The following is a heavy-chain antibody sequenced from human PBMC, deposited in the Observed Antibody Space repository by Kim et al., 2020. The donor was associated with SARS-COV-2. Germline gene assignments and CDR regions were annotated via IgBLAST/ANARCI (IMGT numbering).Heavy chain of an antibody. V-gene: IGHV3-23*01. CDR3: AKGDRIMIDYDRGLDC. D-gene: IGHD3-22*01. Sequence: SLKGRVTISRDNSKNTLYLEMNSLRVEDMALYYCAKGDRIMIDYDRGLDCWGQGTLVTVSS. J-gene: IGHJ4*01.